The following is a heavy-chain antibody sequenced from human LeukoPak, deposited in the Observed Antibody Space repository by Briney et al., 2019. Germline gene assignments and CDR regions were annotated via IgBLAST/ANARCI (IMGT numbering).Heavy chain of an antibody. V-gene: IGHV1-69*13. Sequence: SVKVSCKASGGTFSSYAISWVRQAPGQGLEWMGGIIPIFGTANYAQKFQGRVTITADESTSTAYMELSSLRSEDTAVYYCARMIAVADQSFDYWGQGTLVIVSS. CDR3: ARMIAVADQSFDY. D-gene: IGHD6-19*01. CDR1: GGTFSSYA. J-gene: IGHJ4*02. CDR2: IIPIFGTA.